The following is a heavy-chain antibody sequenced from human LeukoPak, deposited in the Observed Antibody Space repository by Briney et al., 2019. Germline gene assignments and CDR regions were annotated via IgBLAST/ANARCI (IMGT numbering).Heavy chain of an antibody. V-gene: IGHV3-7*01. CDR3: ARDRFYSVVVTAFDY. D-gene: IGHD2-21*02. CDR1: GFTFSSYW. J-gene: IGHJ4*02. Sequence: GGSLRLSCAASGFTFSSYWMSWVRQAPGKGLEWVANIKQDGSEKYYVDSVKGRFTISRDNTKNSLYLQMNSLRAEDTAVYYCARDRFYSVVVTAFDYWGQGTLVTVSS. CDR2: IKQDGSEK.